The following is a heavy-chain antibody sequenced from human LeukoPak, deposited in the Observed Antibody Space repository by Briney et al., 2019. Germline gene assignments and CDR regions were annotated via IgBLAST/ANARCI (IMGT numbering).Heavy chain of an antibody. Sequence: GASVKVSCKASGYTFTSYDINWVRQATGQGLEWMGWMNPNSGNTGYAQKFQGRVTITADKSTSTAYMELSSLRSEDTAVYYCASHYDSSGYLGRGSLDYWGQGTLVTVSS. CDR2: MNPNSGNT. D-gene: IGHD3-22*01. CDR1: GYTFTSYD. CDR3: ASHYDSSGYLGRGSLDY. V-gene: IGHV1-8*01. J-gene: IGHJ4*02.